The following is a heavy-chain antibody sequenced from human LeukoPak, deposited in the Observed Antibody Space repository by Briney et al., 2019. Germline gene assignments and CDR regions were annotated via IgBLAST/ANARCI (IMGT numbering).Heavy chain of an antibody. Sequence: GASVKVSCKASGYTFTSYGISWVRQAPGQGLEWMGWINPNSGGTNYAQKFQGRVTMTRDTSISTAYMELSRLRSDDTAVYYCARVPRGSYYYDSSGPFDYWGQGTLVTVSS. CDR2: INPNSGGT. CDR3: ARVPRGSYYYDSSGPFDY. CDR1: GYTFTSYG. D-gene: IGHD3-22*01. V-gene: IGHV1-2*02. J-gene: IGHJ4*02.